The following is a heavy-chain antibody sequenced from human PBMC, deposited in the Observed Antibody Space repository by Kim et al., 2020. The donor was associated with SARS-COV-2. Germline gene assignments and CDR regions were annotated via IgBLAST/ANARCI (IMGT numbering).Heavy chain of an antibody. CDR3: ASAPGSYYAVYFDC. J-gene: IGHJ4*02. CDR2: ISYDGSNK. V-gene: IGHV3-30*09. CDR1: GFTFSSHA. D-gene: IGHD1-26*01. Sequence: GGSLRLSCAASGFTFSSHAMHWVRQAPGKGLEWVAVISYDGSNKYYADSVKCRFAISRENSKHTLYLQRNSLGSEDTAMYHCASAPGSYYAVYFDCRGQGTRVTVSS.